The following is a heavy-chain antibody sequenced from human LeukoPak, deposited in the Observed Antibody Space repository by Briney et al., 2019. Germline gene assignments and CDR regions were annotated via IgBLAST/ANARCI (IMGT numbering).Heavy chain of an antibody. CDR3: ARGDSSGYYYGTYDAFDI. Sequence: SETLSLTCTVSGGSISSDYWSWIRQPPGKGLEWIGYIYYSGSTNYNPSLKSRVTISVDTSKNQFSLKLSSVTAADTAVYYCARGDSSGYYYGTYDAFDIWGQGTMVTVSS. J-gene: IGHJ3*02. CDR2: IYYSGST. CDR1: GGSISSDY. V-gene: IGHV4-59*01. D-gene: IGHD3-22*01.